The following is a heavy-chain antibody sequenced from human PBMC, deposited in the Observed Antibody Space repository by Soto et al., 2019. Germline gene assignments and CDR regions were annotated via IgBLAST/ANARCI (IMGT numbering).Heavy chain of an antibody. CDR3: AIVSRIGGTPDLYDF. CDR1: GFTFSSYA. J-gene: IGHJ4*02. Sequence: GGSLRLSCAASGFTFSSYAMSWVRQAPGKGLEWVSAISGSGGSTYYADSVKGRFTISSDNSKNTLYLQRNSLSAEDTAVYYCAIVSRIGGTPDLYDFRGRRSLDTGSS. CDR2: ISGSGGST. D-gene: IGHD1-7*01. V-gene: IGHV3-23*01.